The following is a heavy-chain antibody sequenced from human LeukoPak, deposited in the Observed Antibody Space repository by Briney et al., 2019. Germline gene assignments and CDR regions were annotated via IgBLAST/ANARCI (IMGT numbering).Heavy chain of an antibody. J-gene: IGHJ4*02. Sequence: GRSLRLSCAASGFTFSSYSMHWVRQAPGKGLEWVAVISYDGSNKYFADSVKGRFTISRDNSKNTLYLQMNSLRAEDTAVYYCARDTKYDSGSYWGYYFDYWGQGTLVTVSS. V-gene: IGHV3-30-3*01. CDR2: ISYDGSNK. D-gene: IGHD3-10*01. CDR3: ARDTKYDSGSYWGYYFDY. CDR1: GFTFSSYS.